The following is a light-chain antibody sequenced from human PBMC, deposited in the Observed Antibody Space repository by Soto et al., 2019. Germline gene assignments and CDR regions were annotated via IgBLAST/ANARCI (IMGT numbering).Light chain of an antibody. J-gene: IGLJ2*01. CDR3: SSSTNTNTLVI. CDR2: EGT. CDR1: SSDIGRYKF. Sequence: QSVLTQPASVSGSPGQSVTISCTGTSSDIGRYKFVSWFQQHPGKAPKLLIFEGTNRPSGVSNRFSGSKFGNTASLTISGLQAEDEAIYFCSSSTNTNTLVIFGGGTKVTV. V-gene: IGLV2-14*01.